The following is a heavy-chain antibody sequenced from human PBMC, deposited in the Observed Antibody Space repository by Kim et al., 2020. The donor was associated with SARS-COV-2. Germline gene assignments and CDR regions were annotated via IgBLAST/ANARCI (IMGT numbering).Heavy chain of an antibody. V-gene: IGHV4-39*01. D-gene: IGHD5-18*01. CDR3: ARHVSSGVIAAMVRGNWFDP. CDR2: IYYSGST. Sequence: SETLSLTCTVSGGSISSSSYYWGWIRQPPGKGLEWIGSIYYSGSTYYNPSLKSRVTISVDTSKNQFSLKLSSVTAADTAVYYCARHVSSGVIAAMVRGNWFDPWGQGTLVTVSS. J-gene: IGHJ5*02. CDR1: GGSISSSSYY.